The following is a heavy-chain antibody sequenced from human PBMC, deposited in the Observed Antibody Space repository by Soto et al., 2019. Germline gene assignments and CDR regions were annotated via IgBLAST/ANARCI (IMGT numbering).Heavy chain of an antibody. CDR3: ARGLTYYYDSSGYYYNYYYYGMDD. D-gene: IGHD3-22*01. J-gene: IGHJ6*02. V-gene: IGHV1-18*01. Sequence: ASVKVSCKASGYTFTSYGMSWVRQAPGQGLEGMGWISAYDGNTNYAQKLQGRVTMTTDTCTSTAYMELRSLRSDDTAVYYCARGLTYYYDSSGYYYNYYYYGMDDWGQGTTLTVSS. CDR1: GYTFTSYG. CDR2: ISAYDGNT.